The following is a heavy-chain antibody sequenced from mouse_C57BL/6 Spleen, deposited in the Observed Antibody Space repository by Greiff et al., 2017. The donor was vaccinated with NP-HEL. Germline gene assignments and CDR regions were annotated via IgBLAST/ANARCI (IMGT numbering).Heavy chain of an antibody. Sequence: PLQQSGPELVKPGASVKISCKASGYTFTDYYMNWVKQSHGKSLEWIGDINPNNGGTSYNQKFKGKATLTVDKSSSTAYMELRSLTSEDSAVYYCARRELFSWFAYWGQGTLVTVSA. V-gene: IGHV1-26*01. CDR1: GYTFTDYY. CDR3: ARRELFSWFAY. J-gene: IGHJ3*01. CDR2: INPNNGGT.